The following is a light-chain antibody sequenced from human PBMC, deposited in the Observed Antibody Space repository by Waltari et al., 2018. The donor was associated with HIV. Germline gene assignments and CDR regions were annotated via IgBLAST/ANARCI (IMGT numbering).Light chain of an antibody. V-gene: IGLV1-51*01. J-gene: IGLJ3*02. CDR2: DKD. CDR3: GTWDSSLNAGV. Sequence: QSMLTQPPSVSAAPGQKVTISCSGSSSNLAKNYVSWYQHLPGAAPKLVIYDKDNRPAGLPDRLSGAKSGASATLVSTGLQTGDEGDYYGGTWDSSLNAGVFGGGTKLTVL. CDR1: SSNLAKNY.